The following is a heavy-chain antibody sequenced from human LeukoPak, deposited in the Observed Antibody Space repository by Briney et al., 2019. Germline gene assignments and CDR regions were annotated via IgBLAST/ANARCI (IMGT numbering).Heavy chain of an antibody. V-gene: IGHV1-18*01. CDR1: GYTFTSYG. CDR2: ISAYNGNT. Sequence: ASVKVSCKASGYTFTSYGISWVRQAPGQGLEWMGWISAYNGNTNYAQKLQGRVTMTTDTSTSTAYMELRSLRSDDTAAYYCARVVITGNYYYYYYYMDVWGKGTTVTISS. D-gene: IGHD3-22*01. J-gene: IGHJ6*03. CDR3: ARVVITGNYYYYYYYMDV.